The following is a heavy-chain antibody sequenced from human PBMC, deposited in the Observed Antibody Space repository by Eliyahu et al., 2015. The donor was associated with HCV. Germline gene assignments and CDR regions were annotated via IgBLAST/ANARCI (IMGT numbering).Heavy chain of an antibody. CDR1: GFTFSSYE. V-gene: IGHV3-48*03. CDR2: ISSSGSTI. Sequence: EVQLVESGGGLVQPGGSLXLSXXASGFTFSSYEMDWVRQAPGKGLGWVSXISSSGSTIYYADSVKGRLTISRDNAKNSLYLQMNSLRAEDTAVYYCARANYDILTGYWRAGAFDIWGQGTMVTVSS. J-gene: IGHJ3*02. D-gene: IGHD3-9*01. CDR3: ARANYDILTGYWRAGAFDI.